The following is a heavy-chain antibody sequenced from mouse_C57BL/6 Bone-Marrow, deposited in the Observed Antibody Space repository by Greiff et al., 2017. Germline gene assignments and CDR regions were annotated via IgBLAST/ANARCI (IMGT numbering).Heavy chain of an antibody. CDR3: AMEVTTVVARCFDV. CDR1: GYTFTSSW. CDR2: IDPNSGGT. J-gene: IGHJ1*03. V-gene: IGHV1-72*01. D-gene: IGHD1-1*01. Sequence: QVQLQQPGAELVKPGASVKLSCKASGYTFTSSWMHWVKQRPGRGLEWIGRIDPNSGGTKYNEKFKSKATLTVDKPSNTAYMQLSSLTSEDSAVYYWAMEVTTVVARCFDVWGTGTTVTVSS.